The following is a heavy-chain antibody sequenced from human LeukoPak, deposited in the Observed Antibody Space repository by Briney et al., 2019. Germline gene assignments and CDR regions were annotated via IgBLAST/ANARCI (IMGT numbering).Heavy chain of an antibody. Sequence: SSETLSLTCTVSGGSISSYYWSWIRQPPGKGLEWIGYIYYSGSINYNPSLKSRVTISVDTSKNQFSLKLSSETAADTAVYYCARVFSRFGPPNWFDPWGQGTLVTVSS. CDR3: ARVFSRFGPPNWFDP. D-gene: IGHD3-10*01. CDR1: GGSISSYY. V-gene: IGHV4-59*01. CDR2: IYYSGSI. J-gene: IGHJ5*02.